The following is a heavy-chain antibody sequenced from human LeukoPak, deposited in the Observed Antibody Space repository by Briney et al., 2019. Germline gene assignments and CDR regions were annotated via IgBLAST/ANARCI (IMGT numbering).Heavy chain of an antibody. Sequence: PGMSLRLSCAASGFTFSSYEMNWVRQAPGKGLEWVSYISSSGSTIYYADSVKGRFTISRDNAKNSLYLQMNSLRAEDTAVYYCARDCGGGSCYGPYDAFDIWGQGTMVTVSS. CDR1: GFTFSSYE. V-gene: IGHV3-48*03. D-gene: IGHD2-15*01. J-gene: IGHJ3*02. CDR2: ISSSGSTI. CDR3: ARDCGGGSCYGPYDAFDI.